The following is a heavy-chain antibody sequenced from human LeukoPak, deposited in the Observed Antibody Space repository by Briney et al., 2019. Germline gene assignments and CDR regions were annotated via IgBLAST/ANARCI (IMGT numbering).Heavy chain of an antibody. V-gene: IGHV3-7*01. CDR1: GFTFSSYW. J-gene: IGHJ6*02. CDR3: ARDRRYSYGNYYYYGMDV. D-gene: IGHD5-18*01. CDR2: IKQDGSEK. Sequence: GGSLRLSCAASGFTFSSYWMSWVRQAPGKGLEWVANIKQDGSEKYYVDSVKGRFTISRDNAKNSLYLQMNSLRAEDTAVYYCARDRRYSYGNYYYYGMDVWGQGTTVTVSS.